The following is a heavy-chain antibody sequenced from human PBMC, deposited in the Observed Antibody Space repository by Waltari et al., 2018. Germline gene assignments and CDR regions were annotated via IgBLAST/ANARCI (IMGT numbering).Heavy chain of an antibody. V-gene: IGHV4-39*01. Sequence: GWTRQPPGQGLGGIGTISYNGATYTSPSLESRLTMSRDTSKNQLSLTLGSVTAADTSVYFCATYIGASIGTSAFVVWGQGTMVTFSS. J-gene: IGHJ3*01. CDR2: ISYNGAT. D-gene: IGHD5-12*01. CDR3: ATYIGASIGTSAFVV.